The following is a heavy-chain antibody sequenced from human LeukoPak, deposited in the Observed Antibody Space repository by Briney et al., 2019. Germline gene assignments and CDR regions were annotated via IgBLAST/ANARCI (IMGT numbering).Heavy chain of an antibody. CDR1: GYTFTGYY. J-gene: IGHJ3*02. V-gene: IGHV1-2*06. CDR3: ARVGDGLNDGFDI. Sequence: ASVKVSCKASGYTFTGYYMNWVRQAPGQGLEWMGRINPNTGGTNYAQNFQGSVTMTRDTSITTVYMELSRLRSDDTAVYYCARVGDGLNDGFDIWGQGTKVTVSS. CDR2: INPNTGGT. D-gene: IGHD5-24*01.